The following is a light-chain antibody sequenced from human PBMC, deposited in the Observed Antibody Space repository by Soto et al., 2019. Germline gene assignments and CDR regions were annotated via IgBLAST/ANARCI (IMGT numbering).Light chain of an antibody. CDR2: DAS. Sequence: DIQMTQSPSTLYASVGDRVTITSRASQSISSWLAWYQQKPGKAPKLLIYDASSLESGVPSRFSGSGSGTEFTLTISSLQPDDFATYYCQQYNSYSKTFGQGTKVDIK. CDR3: QQYNSYSKT. CDR1: QSISSW. V-gene: IGKV1-5*01. J-gene: IGKJ1*01.